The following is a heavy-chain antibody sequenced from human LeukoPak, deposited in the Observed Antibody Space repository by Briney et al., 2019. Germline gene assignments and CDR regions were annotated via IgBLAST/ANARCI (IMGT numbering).Heavy chain of an antibody. CDR3: ARGLQWLVKYYFDY. J-gene: IGHJ4*02. Sequence: SETLSLTCAVYGGSFSGYYWSWIRQPPGKGLEWIGEINHSGSTNYNPSLKSRVTISVDTSKNQFSLKLSSVTAADTAVYYCARGLQWLVKYYFDYWGQGTLVAVSS. CDR1: GGSFSGYY. V-gene: IGHV4-34*01. D-gene: IGHD6-19*01. CDR2: INHSGST.